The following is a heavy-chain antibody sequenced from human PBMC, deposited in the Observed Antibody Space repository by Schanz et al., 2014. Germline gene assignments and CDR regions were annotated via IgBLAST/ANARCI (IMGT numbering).Heavy chain of an antibody. J-gene: IGHJ4*02. D-gene: IGHD3-9*01. V-gene: IGHV3-30-3*01. Sequence: QLVGSGGGLIQPGGSLRLSCTASGFAFSSYAMHWVRQAPGKGLEWVALISNDGSIKYYADSVEGRFTISRDNSRNTLYLQMNSLRAEDTAVYYCAKQIHYDILTVTRNWGQGTLVTVSS. CDR2: ISNDGSIK. CDR3: AKQIHYDILTVTRN. CDR1: GFAFSSYA.